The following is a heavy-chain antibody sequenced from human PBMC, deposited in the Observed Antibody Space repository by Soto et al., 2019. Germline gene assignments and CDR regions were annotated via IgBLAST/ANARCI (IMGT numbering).Heavy chain of an antibody. D-gene: IGHD2-2*01. Sequence: EVHLVESGGGLVQPGGSLRLSCAASGFTFSSYSLNWVRQAPGKGLEWVSYITSSGTTVYYADSVRGRFTISRDNAKDSLYLQMNSLRDDETAVYYCARGSSNWAYYVDFWGQGTLVTVSS. CDR1: GFTFSSYS. CDR2: ITSSGTTV. CDR3: ARGSSNWAYYVDF. J-gene: IGHJ4*02. V-gene: IGHV3-48*02.